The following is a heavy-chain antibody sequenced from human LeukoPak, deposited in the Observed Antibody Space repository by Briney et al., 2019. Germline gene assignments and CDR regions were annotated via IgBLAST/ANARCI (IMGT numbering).Heavy chain of an antibody. CDR1: GGSISSYF. V-gene: IGHV4-4*07. J-gene: IGHJ5*02. Sequence: SETLSLTCSISGGSISSYFLSWIRQPAGKGLEWIGRIHSGTTTYNPSLKSRVTMSLDTSKNQVSLTLRSVTAADTALYYCTRDSGTTGEVKFDPWGQGTLVTVSS. CDR2: IHSGTT. CDR3: TRDSGTTGEVKFDP. D-gene: IGHD4-17*01.